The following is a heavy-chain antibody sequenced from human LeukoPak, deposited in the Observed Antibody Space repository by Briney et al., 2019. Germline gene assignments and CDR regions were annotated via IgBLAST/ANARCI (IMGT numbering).Heavy chain of an antibody. CDR1: GGSISSGDYY. Sequence: SQTLSLTCTVSGGSISSGDYYWSWIRQPPGKGLEWIGYIYYSGSTYYNPSLKSRVTISVDTSKNQFSLKLSSVTAADTAVYYCARVSRDYYGSGKIDYWGQGTLVTVSS. CDR3: ARVSRDYYGSGKIDY. V-gene: IGHV4-30-4*08. J-gene: IGHJ4*02. D-gene: IGHD3-10*01. CDR2: IYYSGST.